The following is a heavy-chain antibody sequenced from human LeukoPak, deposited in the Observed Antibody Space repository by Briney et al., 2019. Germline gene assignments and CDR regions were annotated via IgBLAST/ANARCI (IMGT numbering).Heavy chain of an antibody. CDR3: ASTHLGYCSSVSCQNDY. CDR2: ISGNGGST. V-gene: IGHV3-23*01. Sequence: GGSLRLSCATSQFNFNKFGMTWVRQAPGKGLEWVSSISGNGGSTQYADSVQGRFAISRDNSKNTLYLQMNSLRAEDTAVYYCASTHLGYCSSVSCQNDYWGQGTLVTVSS. CDR1: QFNFNKFG. J-gene: IGHJ4*02. D-gene: IGHD2-15*01.